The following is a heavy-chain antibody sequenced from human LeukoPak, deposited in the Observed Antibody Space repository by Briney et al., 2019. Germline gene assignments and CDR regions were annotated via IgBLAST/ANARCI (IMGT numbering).Heavy chain of an antibody. CDR3: AREVGGSYPDAFDI. J-gene: IGHJ3*02. V-gene: IGHV4-61*02. Sequence: PSQTLSLTCTVSGGSISSGSYYWSWIRQPAGKGLEWIGRIYTSGSTNYNPSLKSRVTISVDTSKNQFSLKLSSVTAADTAVYYCAREVGGSYPDAFDIWGQGTMVTVSS. CDR1: GGSISSGSYY. CDR2: IYTSGST. D-gene: IGHD1-26*01.